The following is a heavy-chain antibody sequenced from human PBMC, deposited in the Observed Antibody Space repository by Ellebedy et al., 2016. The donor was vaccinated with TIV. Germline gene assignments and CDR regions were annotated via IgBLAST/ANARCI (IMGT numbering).Heavy chain of an antibody. J-gene: IGHJ4*02. D-gene: IGHD5-24*01. Sequence: GGSLRLSXAASGFIFSNYGMQWVRQAPGKGLEWVAVIWYDGSNKYYADSVKGRFTISRDNSKNTLYLQMNSLRAEDTAVYYCAAAGEMASRVALGSNDYWGQGTLVTVSS. V-gene: IGHV3-33*01. CDR1: GFIFSNYG. CDR3: AAAGEMASRVALGSNDY. CDR2: IWYDGSNK.